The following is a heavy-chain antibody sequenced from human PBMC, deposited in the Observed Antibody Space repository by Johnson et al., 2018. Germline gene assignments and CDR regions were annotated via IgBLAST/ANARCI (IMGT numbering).Heavy chain of an antibody. J-gene: IGHJ3*02. CDR1: GGSINNYY. Sequence: QVQLQESGPGLVKPSETLSLTCTVSGGSINNYYWSWIRQPAEKGLAWIGSIYTSGNTDYNPSLKGRVTMSVDTSKNQFSLKLRSVTAADTAVYYCARGIPWELSIPFDIWGQGTLVTVSS. D-gene: IGHD3-16*02. V-gene: IGHV4-4*07. CDR2: IYTSGNT. CDR3: ARGIPWELSIPFDI.